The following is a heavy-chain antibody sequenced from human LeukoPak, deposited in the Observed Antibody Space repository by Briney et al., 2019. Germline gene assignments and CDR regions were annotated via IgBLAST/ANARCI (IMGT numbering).Heavy chain of an antibody. CDR3: ARAGYCSSTSCSYYFDY. V-gene: IGHV4-59*12. CDR2: IYYSGST. D-gene: IGHD2-2*01. Sequence: PSETLSLTCTVSGGSISSYYWSWIRQPPGKGLEWIGYIYYSGSTNYNPSLKSRVTMSVDTSKNQFSLKLSSVTAADTAVYYCARAGYCSSTSCSYYFDYWGQGTLVTVSS. CDR1: GGSISSYY. J-gene: IGHJ4*02.